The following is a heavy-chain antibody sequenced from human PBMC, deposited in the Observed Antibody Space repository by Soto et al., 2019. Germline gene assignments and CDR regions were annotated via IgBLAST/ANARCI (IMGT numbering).Heavy chain of an antibody. Sequence: VGSLRLSCISSEFTFISSFMGCVRHSPGKWLEWVANINQDGSGTYYVDSVKGRFTISRDNAKNSLYLQMNSLRAEDTAVYYCARYFRGSGRYFFEHWGQGTLVNVSS. V-gene: IGHV3-7*03. CDR3: ARYFRGSGRYFFEH. CDR1: EFTFISSF. J-gene: IGHJ4*02. D-gene: IGHD6-19*01. CDR2: INQDGSGT.